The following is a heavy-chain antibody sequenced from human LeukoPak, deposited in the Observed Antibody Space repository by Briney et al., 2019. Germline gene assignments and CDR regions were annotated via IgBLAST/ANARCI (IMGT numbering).Heavy chain of an antibody. CDR1: GHTFSVHY. V-gene: IGHV3-74*01. J-gene: IGHJ4*02. CDR2: IIPDGSAT. D-gene: IGHD6-19*01. Sequence: PGGSLRLSCVASGHTFSVHYIHWVPEVLGKGLVAVSRIIPDGSATGYADSVKGRFTISRDNAKNTLYLEMNSLTPEDTALYYCTRSGYSNGYDYWGQGTLVTVSS. CDR3: TRSGYSNGYDY.